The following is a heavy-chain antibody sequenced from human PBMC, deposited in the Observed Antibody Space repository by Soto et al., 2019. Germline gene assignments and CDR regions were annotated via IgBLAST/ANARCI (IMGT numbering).Heavy chain of an antibody. CDR3: ARRTSSGYYRYFDA. CDR1: GGTFSNSP. J-gene: IGHJ4*02. V-gene: IGHV1-69*06. CDR2: TIPTFNTG. D-gene: IGHD3-22*01. Sequence: QVQLVQSGAEVKKPGSSVKVSCKASGGTFSNSPISWVRQAPGQGLEWMGGTIPTFNTGKYAQKFQGRLTITADKSKNTAYMELSSLRSEDTAVYYCARRTSSGYYRYFDAWGQGTLVTVAS.